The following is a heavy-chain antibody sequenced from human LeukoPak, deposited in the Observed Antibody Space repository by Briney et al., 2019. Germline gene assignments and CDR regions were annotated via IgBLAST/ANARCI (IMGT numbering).Heavy chain of an antibody. Sequence: SETLSLTCAVSGVSFDDYYWSWVRQAPGKGLEWIGEINHSGYTNDNPSLKSRVTLSIDTSRKQFSLNLRSVTVADAGTYYCTRMTTGHDYWGQGTLVTVSS. J-gene: IGHJ4*02. D-gene: IGHD4-17*01. CDR1: GVSFDDYY. CDR3: TRMTTGHDY. CDR2: INHSGYT. V-gene: IGHV4-34*01.